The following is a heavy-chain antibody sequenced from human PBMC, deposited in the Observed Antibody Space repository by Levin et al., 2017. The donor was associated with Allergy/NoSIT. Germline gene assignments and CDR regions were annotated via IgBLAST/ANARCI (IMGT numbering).Heavy chain of an antibody. CDR3: ARPMSTVATRGLDY. J-gene: IGHJ4*02. V-gene: IGHV1-69*04. CDR1: GGTFSRFA. Sequence: ASVKVSCRASGGTFSRFAISWVRQAPGQGLEWMGRIIPILGLPDYAQRFQDRITITADRSASTAYLEMRSLRSEDTAVYYCARPMSTVATRGLDYWGQGSLITVSS. D-gene: IGHD5-12*01. CDR2: IIPILGLP.